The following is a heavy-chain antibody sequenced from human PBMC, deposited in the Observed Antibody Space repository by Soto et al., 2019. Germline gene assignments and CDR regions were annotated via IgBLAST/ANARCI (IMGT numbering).Heavy chain of an antibody. CDR3: AGGGASIAAAAYYYYGMDV. Sequence: SVKVSCKASGGTFSSYAISWVRQAPGQGLEWMGGIIPIFGTANYAQKFQGRVTITADESTSTAYMELSSLRSEDTAVYYCAGGGASIAAAAYYYYGMDVWGKGTTVTVPS. J-gene: IGHJ6*04. V-gene: IGHV1-69*13. CDR2: IIPIFGTA. CDR1: GGTFSSYA. D-gene: IGHD6-13*01.